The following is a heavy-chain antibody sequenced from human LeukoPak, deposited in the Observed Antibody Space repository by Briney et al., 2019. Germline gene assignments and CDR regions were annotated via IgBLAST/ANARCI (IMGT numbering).Heavy chain of an antibody. Sequence: GGSLRLSCAASGFIISDHYMDWVRQAPGKGLEWVGRSRNKADSYTTYYAASVKGRFTISRDDSKNTLYLQMNSLKTEDTAVYYCTTDPSVVVITSYCYYYGMDVWGQGTTVTVSS. D-gene: IGHD3-22*01. CDR1: GFIISDHY. V-gene: IGHV3-72*01. CDR3: TTDPSVVVITSYCYYYGMDV. J-gene: IGHJ6*02. CDR2: SRNKADSYTT.